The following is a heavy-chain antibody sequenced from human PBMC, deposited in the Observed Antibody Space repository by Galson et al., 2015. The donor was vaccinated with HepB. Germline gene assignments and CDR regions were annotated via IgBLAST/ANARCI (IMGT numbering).Heavy chain of an antibody. V-gene: IGHV4-59*01. D-gene: IGHD4-17*01. CDR1: GGSISSYY. CDR3: AREENGPFDY. CDR2: IYYSGST. J-gene: IGHJ4*02. Sequence: LSLTCTVSGGSISSYYWSWIRQPPGKGLEWIGYIYYSGSTNYNPSLKSRVTISVDTSKNQFSLKLSSVTAADTAVYYCAREENGPFDYWGQGTLVTVSS.